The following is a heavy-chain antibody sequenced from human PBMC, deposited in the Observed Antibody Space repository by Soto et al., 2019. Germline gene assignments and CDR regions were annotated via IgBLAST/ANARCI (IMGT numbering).Heavy chain of an antibody. D-gene: IGHD3-22*01. Sequence: ASVKVSCKASGYTFTSYGISWVRQAPGQGLEWMGWISAYNGNTNYAQKLQGRVTMTTDTSTSTAYMELRSLRSDDTAVYYCARNRLHYYDSNRGGDDAFDIWGQGTMVTVSS. CDR3: ARNRLHYYDSNRGGDDAFDI. CDR1: GYTFTSYG. J-gene: IGHJ3*02. V-gene: IGHV1-18*01. CDR2: ISAYNGNT.